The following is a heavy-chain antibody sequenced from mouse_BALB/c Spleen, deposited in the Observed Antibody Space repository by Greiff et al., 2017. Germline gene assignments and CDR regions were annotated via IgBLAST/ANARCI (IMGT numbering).Heavy chain of an antibody. CDR1: GFTFSSFG. D-gene: IGHD2-3*01. CDR3: ARDGYYVGNYAMDY. J-gene: IGHJ4*01. V-gene: IGHV5-17*02. Sequence: EVKLMESGGGLVQPGGSRKLSCAASGFTFSSFGMHWVRQAPEKGLEWVAYISSGSSTIYYADTVKGRFTISRDNPKNTLFLQMTSLRSEDTAMYYCARDGYYVGNYAMDYWGQGTSVTVSS. CDR2: ISSGSSTI.